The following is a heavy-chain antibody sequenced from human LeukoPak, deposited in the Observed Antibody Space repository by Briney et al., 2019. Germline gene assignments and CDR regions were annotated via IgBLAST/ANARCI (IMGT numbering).Heavy chain of an antibody. J-gene: IGHJ5*02. CDR1: GGSFSGYY. CDR2: INHSGST. Sequence: PSETLSLTCAGYGGSFSGYYWSWIRQPPGKGLEWIGEINHSGSTNYNPSLKSRVTISVDTSKNQFSLKLSSVTAADTAVYYCARDGPLGYCTNGVCLSWFDPWGQGTLVTVSS. V-gene: IGHV4-34*01. CDR3: ARDGPLGYCTNGVCLSWFDP. D-gene: IGHD2-8*01.